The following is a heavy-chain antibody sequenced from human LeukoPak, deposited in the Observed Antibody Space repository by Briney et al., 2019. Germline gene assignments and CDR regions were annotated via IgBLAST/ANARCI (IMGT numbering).Heavy chain of an antibody. Sequence: PGGSLRLSCAASGFTFSSYGMHWVRQAPGKGLEWVAVIWYDGSNKYYADSVKGRFTISRDNSKNTLYLQMNSLRAEDTAVYYCARDWGDYDGWNYYGMDVWGQGTTVTVSS. J-gene: IGHJ6*02. CDR3: ARDWGDYDGWNYYGMDV. D-gene: IGHD4-17*01. CDR1: GFTFSSYG. V-gene: IGHV3-33*01. CDR2: IWYDGSNK.